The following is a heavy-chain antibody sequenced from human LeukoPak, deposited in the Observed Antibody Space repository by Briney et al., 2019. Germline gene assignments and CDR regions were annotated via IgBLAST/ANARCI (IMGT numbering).Heavy chain of an antibody. CDR1: GYTFTSYA. D-gene: IGHD1/OR15-1a*01. V-gene: IGHV1-3*01. Sequence: ASVKVSCKASGYTFTSYAMHWVRQAPGQRLEWMGWINAGNGNTKYSQKFQGRVTITADESTSTAYMELSSLRSEDTAVYYCARGVTARTGWYYWGQGTLVTASS. CDR3: ARGVTARTGWYY. J-gene: IGHJ4*02. CDR2: INAGNGNT.